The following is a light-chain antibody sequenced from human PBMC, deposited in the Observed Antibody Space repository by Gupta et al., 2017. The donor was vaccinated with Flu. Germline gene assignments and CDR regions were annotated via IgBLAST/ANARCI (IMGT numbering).Light chain of an antibody. CDR2: TAS. V-gene: IGKV1-5*03. J-gene: IGKJ4*01. Sequence: DIQRTQSPPILSASVGDRVTVTCRASQVINNLLAWYQQEPGKAPKILIHTASTLATGVPSRFSGSGAGTDFTLTINSLQPDDFATYYCQQYSHYPLTFGGGTKVEI. CDR3: QQYSHYPLT. CDR1: QVINNL.